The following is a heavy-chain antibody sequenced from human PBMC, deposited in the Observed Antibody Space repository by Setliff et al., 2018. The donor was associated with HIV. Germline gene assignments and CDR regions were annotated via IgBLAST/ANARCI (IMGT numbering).Heavy chain of an antibody. CDR3: VRDGEGTTGTKIDY. D-gene: IGHD1-1*01. J-gene: IGHJ4*02. V-gene: IGHV3-48*03. CDR1: GFTLNRYW. Sequence: GGSLRLSCAASGFTLNRYWMNWVRQAPGKGLEGVSYSGFSGSTRYTDSVKGRFTTSRDNAKSSLYLQMNSLRAEDTAVYYCVRDGEGTTGTKIDYWGQGTLVTVSS. CDR2: SGFSGSTR.